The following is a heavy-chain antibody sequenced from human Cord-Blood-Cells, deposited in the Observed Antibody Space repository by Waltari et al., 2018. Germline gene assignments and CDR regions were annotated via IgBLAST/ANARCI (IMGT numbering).Heavy chain of an antibody. D-gene: IGHD3-22*01. CDR2: IYYSGST. V-gene: IGHV4-59*08. CDR3: ARRGYYDSSGYYPYDAFDI. CDR1: GGSISSYY. Sequence: QVQLQESGPGLVKPSETLSLTCTVSGGSISSYYWSWIRQPPGQGLEWIWYIYYSGSTNYNPSLESRVTISVDTSKNQFSLKLSSVTAADTAVYYCARRGYYDSSGYYPYDAFDIWGQGTMVTVSS. J-gene: IGHJ3*02.